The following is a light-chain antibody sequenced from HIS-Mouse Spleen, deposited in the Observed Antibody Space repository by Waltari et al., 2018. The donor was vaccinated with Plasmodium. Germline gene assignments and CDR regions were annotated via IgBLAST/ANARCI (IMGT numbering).Light chain of an antibody. CDR3: MIWPSNASGV. V-gene: IGLV5-37*01. Sequence: QPVLTQPPSSSASPGESARLTCPLHCHFNVRSYNVYWYHPKLGRPPRYLLYYYSDSDRGQGSGVPSRFSRSKDASANTGILLISGLQSEDEADYYCMIWPSNASGVFGGGTKLTVL. J-gene: IGLJ3*02. CDR1: CHFNVRSYN. CDR2: YYSDSDR.